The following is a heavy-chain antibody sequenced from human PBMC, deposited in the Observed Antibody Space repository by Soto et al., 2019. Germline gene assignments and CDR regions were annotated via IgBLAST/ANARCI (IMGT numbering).Heavy chain of an antibody. CDR3: ASAYYEIGIGFHYEDVLDV. CDR1: VGSISSGGYY. J-gene: IGHJ6*02. Sequence: SDTLSLTCTFSVGSISSGGYYWSWIRQHPGKGLEWIGYIYYSGSTYYNPSLKSRVTISVDTSKNQFSLKLSSVTAADTAVYYCASAYYEIGIGFHYEDVLDVCGPG. V-gene: IGHV4-31*03. CDR2: IYYSGST. D-gene: IGHD3-9*01.